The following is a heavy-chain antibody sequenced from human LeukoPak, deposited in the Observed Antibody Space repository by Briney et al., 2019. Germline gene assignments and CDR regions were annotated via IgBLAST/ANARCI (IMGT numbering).Heavy chain of an antibody. D-gene: IGHD2-2*02. V-gene: IGHV4-39*07. Sequence: SETLSLTCTVSGGSISSSSYYWGWIRQPPGKGLEWIGNLYYSGSTYYNPSLKSRVTISVDTSKNQFSLKLSSVTAADTAVYYCARGYTNYMDVWGKGTTVTISS. J-gene: IGHJ6*03. CDR1: GGSISSSSYY. CDR2: LYYSGST. CDR3: ARGYTNYMDV.